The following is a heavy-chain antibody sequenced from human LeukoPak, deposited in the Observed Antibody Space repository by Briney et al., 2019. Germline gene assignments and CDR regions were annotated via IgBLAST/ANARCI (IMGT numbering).Heavy chain of an antibody. CDR2: INTNTGNP. J-gene: IGHJ4*02. D-gene: IGHD6-19*01. CDR3: AKSLEAVAGIEGKV. CDR1: GYTFTSYA. Sequence: ASVKVSCKASGYTFTSYAMNWVRQAPGQGLEWMGWINTNTGNPTYAQGFTGRFVFSLDTSVSTAYLQISSLKAEDTAVYYCAKSLEAVAGIEGKVWGQGTLVTVSS. V-gene: IGHV7-4-1*02.